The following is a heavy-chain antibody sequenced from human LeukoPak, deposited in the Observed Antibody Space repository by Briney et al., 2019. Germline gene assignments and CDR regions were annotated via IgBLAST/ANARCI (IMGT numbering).Heavy chain of an antibody. J-gene: IGHJ6*02. D-gene: IGHD3-10*01. CDR2: ISGSGGST. V-gene: IGHV3-23*01. CDR1: GFTFSTYW. CDR3: AKDLGRGPGYGMDV. Sequence: GGSLRLSCAASGFTFSTYWMHWVRQAPGKGLEWVSGISGSGGSTYYADSVKGRFTISRDKSKNTLYLQMNSLRAEDTALYYCAKDLGRGPGYGMDVWGQGTTVIVSS.